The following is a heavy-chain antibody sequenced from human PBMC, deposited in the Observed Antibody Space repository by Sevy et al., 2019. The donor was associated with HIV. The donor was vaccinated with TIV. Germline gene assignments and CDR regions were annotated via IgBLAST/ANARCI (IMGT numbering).Heavy chain of an antibody. V-gene: IGHV3-15*01. Sequence: GGSLRLSCAASGFTFSNAWMSWVRQAPGKGLEWVGRIKSKTDGGTTDNAAPVKGRFTISRDDSKNTLYLQMNSLKTEDTAVYYCTTDLAVAGFDYWGQGTLVTVSS. CDR1: GFTFSNAW. D-gene: IGHD6-19*01. CDR2: IKSKTDGGTT. CDR3: TTDLAVAGFDY. J-gene: IGHJ4*02.